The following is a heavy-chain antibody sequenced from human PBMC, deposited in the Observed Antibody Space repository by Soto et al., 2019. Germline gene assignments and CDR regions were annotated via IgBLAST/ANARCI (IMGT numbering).Heavy chain of an antibody. V-gene: IGHV1-2*04. CDR2: INPNSGGT. CDR1: GYTFTGYY. Sequence: ASVKVSCKASGYTFTGYYMHWVRQAPGQGLEWMGWINPNSGGTNYAQKFQGWVTISKDTSKNQVVLTMTNMDPVDTATYYCARIGMVRGVQLYYYYYGMDVWGQGTTVTVSS. J-gene: IGHJ6*02. CDR3: ARIGMVRGVQLYYYYYGMDV. D-gene: IGHD3-10*01.